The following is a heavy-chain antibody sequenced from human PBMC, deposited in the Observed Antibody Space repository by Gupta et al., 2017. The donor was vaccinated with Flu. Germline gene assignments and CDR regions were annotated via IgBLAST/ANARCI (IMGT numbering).Heavy chain of an antibody. Sequence: EMRLLESGGGLVQPGGSLTLSCTASGFTFGDFAMTWVRQAPGKGLDWVATVSASGGSKYYADSVRGRFTISRDNPKNTVSLQMPNVRAEDAALYYCAKGSVRTIRGDYYYGMDVWGQGTPVTVSS. CDR2: VSASGGSK. CDR1: GFTFGDFA. J-gene: IGHJ6*02. CDR3: AKGSVRTIRGDYYYGMDV. V-gene: IGHV3-23*01. D-gene: IGHD3-10*01.